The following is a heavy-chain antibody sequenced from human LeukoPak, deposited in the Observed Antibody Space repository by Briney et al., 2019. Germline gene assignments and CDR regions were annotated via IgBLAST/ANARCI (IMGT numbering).Heavy chain of an antibody. CDR1: GFTFSSYT. D-gene: IGHD2-2*01. V-gene: IGHV3-64*04. CDR2: ISNNGGST. CDR3: AKDRSCTGSSCNVGS. Sequence: PGGSLRLSCSASGFTFSSYTMHWVRQAPGKGLEYVSAISNNGGSTYYADSVKGRFTISRDNSKNTLFLQMNSLRAEDTAVYYCAKDRSCTGSSCNVGSWGQGTMVTVSS. J-gene: IGHJ3*01.